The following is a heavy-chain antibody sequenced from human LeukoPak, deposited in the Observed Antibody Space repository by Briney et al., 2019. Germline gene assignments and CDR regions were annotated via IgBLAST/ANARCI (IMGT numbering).Heavy chain of an antibody. CDR1: GDSVSSNSAA. J-gene: IGHJ6*02. V-gene: IGHV6-1*01. CDR2: TYYRSKWYN. Sequence: SQTFSLTCGISGDSVSSNSAAWNWIRQSPSRGLEWLGRTYYRSKWYNDYAVSVKSRITINPDTSKNQFSLQLNSVTPEDTAVYYCARASYKDGYYYPYYYYGMDVWGQGTTVTVSS. CDR3: ARASYKDGYYYPYYYYGMDV. D-gene: IGHD3-22*01.